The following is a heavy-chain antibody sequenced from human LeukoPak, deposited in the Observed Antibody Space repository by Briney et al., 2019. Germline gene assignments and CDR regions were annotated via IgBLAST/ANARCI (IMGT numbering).Heavy chain of an antibody. CDR3: ARTFLNEVRAFDI. Sequence: GRSLRLSCAASGFTFSSYGMHWVRQAPGKGLEWVAVISYDGSNKYYADSVKGRLTISRDNSKNTLYLQMNSLRAEDTAVYYCARTFLNEVRAFDIWGQGTMVTVSS. CDR2: ISYDGSNK. CDR1: GFTFSSYG. V-gene: IGHV3-30*03. J-gene: IGHJ3*02. D-gene: IGHD3-10*01.